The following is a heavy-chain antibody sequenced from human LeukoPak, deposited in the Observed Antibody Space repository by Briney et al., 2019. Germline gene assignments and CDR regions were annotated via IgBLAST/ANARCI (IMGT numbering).Heavy chain of an antibody. Sequence: KPGESLKIPCKGSGYSFTIYWIGWVRQMPGKGLEWMGIIYPGDSDTRYSPSFQGQVTISADKSISTAYLQWSSLKASDSAMYYCAGPAAAGSISFDYWGRGTLVTVSS. CDR2: IYPGDSDT. CDR3: AGPAAAGSISFDY. J-gene: IGHJ4*02. CDR1: GYSFTIYW. V-gene: IGHV5-51*01. D-gene: IGHD6-13*01.